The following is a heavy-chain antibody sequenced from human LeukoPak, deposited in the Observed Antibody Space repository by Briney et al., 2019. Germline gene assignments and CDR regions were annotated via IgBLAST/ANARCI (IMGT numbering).Heavy chain of an antibody. CDR2: ISCSGTTI. D-gene: IGHD3-16*01. Sequence: GGSLRLSCVGSGFSFSVNNMHWMRDAAGKGPEWLSFISCSGTTILYADSVGDRYFISRHNAKNSLYLQKSSLRDEDAALYYCVTDWLVWWGQGTLVTVSS. CDR3: VTDWLVW. V-gene: IGHV3-48*02. CDR1: GFSFSVNN. J-gene: IGHJ4*02.